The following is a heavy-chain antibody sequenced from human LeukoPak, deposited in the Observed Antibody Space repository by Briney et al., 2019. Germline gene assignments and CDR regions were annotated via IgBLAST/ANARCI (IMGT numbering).Heavy chain of an antibody. CDR3: VRGISSWLVDNFDY. Sequence: FITYAMHWVRQAPGTGLEYVSGITTNGDSTFYADSVKGRFTISRDNSKNTLYLQMSSLRPEDTAVYYCVRGISSWLVDNFDYWGQGTLVTVSS. D-gene: IGHD6-13*01. CDR1: FITYA. V-gene: IGHV3-64D*06. J-gene: IGHJ4*02. CDR2: ITTNGDST.